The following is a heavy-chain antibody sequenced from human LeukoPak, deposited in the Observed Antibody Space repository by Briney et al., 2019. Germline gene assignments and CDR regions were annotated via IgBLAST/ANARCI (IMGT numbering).Heavy chain of an antibody. V-gene: IGHV3-30*03. D-gene: IGHD5-12*01. CDR3: AAAVATHYFDY. CDR2: ISYDGSNK. CDR1: GFTFSSYG. Sequence: GRSLRLSCAASGFTFSSYGMHWVRQAPGKGLEWVAVISYDGSNKYYADSVKGRFTISRDNSKNTLYLQMNSLRAEDTAVYYCAAAVATHYFDYWGQGTLVTVSS. J-gene: IGHJ4*02.